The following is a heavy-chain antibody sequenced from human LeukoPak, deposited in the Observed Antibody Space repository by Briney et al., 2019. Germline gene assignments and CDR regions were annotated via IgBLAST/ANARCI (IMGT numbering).Heavy chain of an antibody. Sequence: GGSLRVSCAAPGFTFSAFAMSWVRQAPGKGLQWVSAISGIGGTTYYADSVKGRFSTSRDNSKNMLYLQLSSLRAEDTAIYYCAKGKQSAFLDWFDPWGQGTLVTVSS. CDR3: AKGKQSAFLDWFDP. D-gene: IGHD3-3*01. V-gene: IGHV3-23*01. J-gene: IGHJ5*02. CDR1: GFTFSAFA. CDR2: ISGIGGTT.